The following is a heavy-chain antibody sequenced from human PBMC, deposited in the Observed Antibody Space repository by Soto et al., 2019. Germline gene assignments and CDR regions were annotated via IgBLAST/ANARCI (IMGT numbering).Heavy chain of an antibody. CDR3: TRGTSAYGMDV. Sequence: PGGSLRLSCTGSGFTFGDYAMSWVRRAPGKGLEWVGFIRSKAYGGATEGAASVRGRFTFSRDDSKRIAYLQMNSLKTEDTGVYCCTRGTSAYGMDVWGQGTTVTVSS. D-gene: IGHD2-8*02. CDR2: IRSKAYGGAT. V-gene: IGHV3-49*04. CDR1: GFTFGDYA. J-gene: IGHJ6*02.